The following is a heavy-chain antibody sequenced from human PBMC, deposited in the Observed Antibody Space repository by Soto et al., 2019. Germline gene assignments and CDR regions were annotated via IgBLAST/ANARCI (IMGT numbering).Heavy chain of an antibody. J-gene: IGHJ4*02. CDR1: GYTFATHG. CDR2: INAASGNT. CDR3: ARDLVMSIFGVCTYY. D-gene: IGHD3-3*01. V-gene: IGHV1-3*01. Sequence: ASVKVSCKASGYTFATHGMHWVRQAPGQGLEWMGWINAASGNTRYSQKFQGRVAISRDTTASTAYMELSSLRFEDKAVYYCARDLVMSIFGVCTYYWRKGSLVAVAS.